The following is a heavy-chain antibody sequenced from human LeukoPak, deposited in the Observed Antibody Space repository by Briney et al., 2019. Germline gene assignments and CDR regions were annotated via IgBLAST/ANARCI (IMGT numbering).Heavy chain of an antibody. CDR1: GYTFTNYG. CDR2: ISSYTANT. V-gene: IGHV1-18*01. Sequence: ASVKVSCKASGYTFTNYGISCVRQAPGQGHEWMGRISSYTANTDYAEKLQGRVTMTTDTSTSTAYMELRSLRSDDTAVYYCARGGHYDFWSGPPDYWGQGTLVTVSS. J-gene: IGHJ4*02. D-gene: IGHD3-3*01. CDR3: ARGGHYDFWSGPPDY.